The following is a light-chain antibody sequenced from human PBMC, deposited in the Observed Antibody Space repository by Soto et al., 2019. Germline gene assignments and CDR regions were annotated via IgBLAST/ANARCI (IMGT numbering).Light chain of an antibody. CDR2: GAS. J-gene: IGKJ4*01. CDR1: QSVRTN. V-gene: IGKV3-15*01. CDR3: QPYNKWPLT. Sequence: EILMTQSPYTLYASPGEGAPLSCGASQSVRTNLAWYQPKAGQAPRLLIYGASTSATGIPERVGGRRAGAEVTLTINSLPSEDVEVDYCQPYNKWPLTFGGGTKVDIK.